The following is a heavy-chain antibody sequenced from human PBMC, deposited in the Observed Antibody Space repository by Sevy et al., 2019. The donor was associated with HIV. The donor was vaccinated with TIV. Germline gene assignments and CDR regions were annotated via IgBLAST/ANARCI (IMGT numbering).Heavy chain of an antibody. J-gene: IGHJ4*02. V-gene: IGHV6-1*01. CDR2: TYYRSKWYN. D-gene: IGHD2-2*01. Sequence: SQTLSLTCAISGDSVSSNSAAWNWIRQSPSRGLEWLGRTYYRSKWYNDYAVSVKSRITINPDTPKNQFSLQLNSVTPEDTAVYYCARNPPYCSSTSCHFDYWGQGTLVTVSS. CDR1: GDSVSSNSAA. CDR3: ARNPPYCSSTSCHFDY.